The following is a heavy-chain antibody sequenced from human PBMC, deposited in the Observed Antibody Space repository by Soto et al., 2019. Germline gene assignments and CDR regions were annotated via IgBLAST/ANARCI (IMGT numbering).Heavy chain of an antibody. V-gene: IGHV3-15*01. J-gene: IGHJ4*02. Sequence: PGGSLRLSCAASGFTFSNAWMSWVRQAPGKGLEWVGRIKSKTDGGTTDYAAPVKGRFTISRDDSKNTLYLQMNSLRAEDTAVYYCAKDPTMIGHGYWGQGTLVTVSS. CDR3: AKDPTMIGHGY. D-gene: IGHD3-22*01. CDR1: GFTFSNAW. CDR2: IKSKTDGGTT.